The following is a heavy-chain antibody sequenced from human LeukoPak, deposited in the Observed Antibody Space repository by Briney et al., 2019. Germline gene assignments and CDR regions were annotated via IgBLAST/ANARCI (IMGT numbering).Heavy chain of an antibody. Sequence: SETLSLTCTVSGGSISSSSYYWGWIRQPPGKGLEWIGSIYYSGSTYYNPSLKSRVTISVDTSKNQFSLKLSSVPAADTAVYYCAGASKQWLGPWEVNYYFDYWGQGTLVTVSS. V-gene: IGHV4-39*01. CDR2: IYYSGST. J-gene: IGHJ4*02. CDR1: GGSISSSSYY. CDR3: AGASKQWLGPWEVNYYFDY. D-gene: IGHD6-19*01.